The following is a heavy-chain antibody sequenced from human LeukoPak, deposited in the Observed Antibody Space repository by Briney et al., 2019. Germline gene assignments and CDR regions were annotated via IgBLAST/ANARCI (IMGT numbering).Heavy chain of an antibody. Sequence: SETLSLTCTVSGGSISSGSYYWSWIRQPAGKGLEWIGRIYTSGSTNYNPSLKSRVTISVDTSKNQFSLKLSSVTAADTAVYYCARGPWGLASWWGQGTLVTVSS. CDR2: IYTSGST. D-gene: IGHD1-26*01. CDR3: ARGPWGLASW. V-gene: IGHV4-61*02. CDR1: GGSISSGSYY. J-gene: IGHJ4*02.